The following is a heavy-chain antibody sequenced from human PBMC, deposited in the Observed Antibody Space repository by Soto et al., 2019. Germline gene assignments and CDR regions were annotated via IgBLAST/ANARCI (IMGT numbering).Heavy chain of an antibody. CDR2: ISYDGSNK. Sequence: GGSLRLSCAASGFTFSSYAMHWVRQAPGKGLEWVAVISYDGSNKYYADSVKGRFTISRDNSKNTLYLQMNSLRAEDTAVYYCARDGFSRDYYYGMDVWGQGTTVTVSS. J-gene: IGHJ6*02. CDR3: ARDGFSRDYYYGMDV. CDR1: GFTFSSYA. V-gene: IGHV3-30-3*01.